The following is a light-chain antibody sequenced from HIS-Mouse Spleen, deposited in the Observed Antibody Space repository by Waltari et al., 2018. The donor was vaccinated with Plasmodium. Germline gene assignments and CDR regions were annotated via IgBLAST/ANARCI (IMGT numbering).Light chain of an antibody. Sequence: AIQMTQSPSSLSASVGDRVTITCRASQGIRNDLGWYQPKPGKAPKLLISAASSLQSGVPSRFSGSGSGTDFTLTISSLQPEDFATYYCLQDYNYPYTFGQGTKLEIK. J-gene: IGKJ2*01. CDR1: QGIRND. CDR2: AAS. V-gene: IGKV1-6*01. CDR3: LQDYNYPYT.